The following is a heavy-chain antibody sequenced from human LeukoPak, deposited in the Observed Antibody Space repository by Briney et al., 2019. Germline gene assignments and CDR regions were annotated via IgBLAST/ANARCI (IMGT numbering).Heavy chain of an antibody. D-gene: IGHD3/OR15-3a*01. Sequence: ASVKVSCKASGGTFSSYAISWVRQAPGQGLEWMGRIIPILGIANYAQKFQGRVTITADESTSTAYMELSSLRSEDTAVYYCARGFGRLTGNWFDPWGQGTLVTVSS. V-gene: IGHV1-69*04. J-gene: IGHJ5*02. CDR3: ARGFGRLTGNWFDP. CDR1: GGTFSSYA. CDR2: IIPILGIA.